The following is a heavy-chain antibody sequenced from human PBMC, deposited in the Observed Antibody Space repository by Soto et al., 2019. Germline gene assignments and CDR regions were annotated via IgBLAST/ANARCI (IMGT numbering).Heavy chain of an antibody. D-gene: IGHD3-22*01. CDR1: GYTFTSYD. V-gene: IGHV1-8*01. J-gene: IGHJ5*02. CDR3: ARASSGYSYWFDP. Sequence: ASLKVSCKAAGYTFTSYDINWVRQATGQGLEWMGWMNPNSGNTGYAQKFQGRVTMTRNTSISTAYMELSSLRSEDTAVYYCARASSGYSYWFDPWGQGTQVTVSS. CDR2: MNPNSGNT.